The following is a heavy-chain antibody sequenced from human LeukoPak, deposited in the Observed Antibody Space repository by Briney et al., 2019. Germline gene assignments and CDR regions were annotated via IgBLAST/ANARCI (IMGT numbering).Heavy chain of an antibody. D-gene: IGHD1-1*01. V-gene: IGHV3-23*01. CDR1: GFTFSSYA. J-gene: IGHJ6*02. CDR2: ISGSGGST. CDR3: AKDKGWGYSAYDFYGMDV. Sequence: GGSLRLPCAASGFTFSSYAMSWVRQAPGKGLEWVSAISGSGGSTYYADSVKGRFTISRDSSKNTLYLQMNSLRAEDTAIYYCAKDKGWGYSAYDFYGMDVWGQGTTVTVSS.